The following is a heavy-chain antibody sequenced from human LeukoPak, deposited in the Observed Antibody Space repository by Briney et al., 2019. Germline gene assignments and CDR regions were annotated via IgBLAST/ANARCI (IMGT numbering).Heavy chain of an antibody. Sequence: PSETLSLTCAVSDGSITSNYYWGWIRPPPGKGLEWIGSISYSGSTHYNPSLKSRVTISVDTSKNQFSLKLSSVTAADTAVYYCARGQYYYDSSGYGVADYWGQGTLVTVSS. CDR1: DGSITSNYY. CDR3: ARGQYYYDSSGYGVADY. CDR2: ISYSGST. V-gene: IGHV4-39*07. J-gene: IGHJ4*02. D-gene: IGHD3-22*01.